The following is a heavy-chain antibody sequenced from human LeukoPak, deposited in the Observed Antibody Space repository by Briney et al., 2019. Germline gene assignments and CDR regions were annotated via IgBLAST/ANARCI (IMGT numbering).Heavy chain of an antibody. CDR3: AKVSRGYCRGGTCYYYYGMDV. V-gene: IGHV3-23*01. Sequence: GGSLRLSCAASGFTFSSYAMSWVCQAPGKGLEWVSSVFGSGGSTYYADSVKGRFTISRDNSKNTLYVQMNSLRVEDTAVYYCAKVSRGYCRGGTCYYYYGMDVWGQGTTVTVSS. J-gene: IGHJ6*02. CDR1: GFTFSSYA. D-gene: IGHD2-15*01. CDR2: VFGSGGST.